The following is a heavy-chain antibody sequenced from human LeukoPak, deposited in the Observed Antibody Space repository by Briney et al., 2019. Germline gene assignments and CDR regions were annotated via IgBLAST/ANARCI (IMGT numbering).Heavy chain of an antibody. V-gene: IGHV1-2*02. Sequence: GASVKVSCKASRYTFTGNYMHWVRQAPGEGLEWMGWINPNSGGTDYAQKFQGRVTMTRDTSITTAYMELRRLRSDDTAVYYCARGTAEGYTYGRYYFDYWGQGTLVTVSS. CDR2: INPNSGGT. J-gene: IGHJ4*02. D-gene: IGHD5-18*01. CDR1: RYTFTGNY. CDR3: ARGTAEGYTYGRYYFDY.